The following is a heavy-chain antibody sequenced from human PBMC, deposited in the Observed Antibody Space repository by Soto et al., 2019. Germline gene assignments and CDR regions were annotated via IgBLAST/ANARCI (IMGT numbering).Heavy chain of an antibody. CDR1: GFTFSDYA. V-gene: IGHV3-23*01. Sequence: AGGSLRLSCTASGFTFSDYAMNWVRQAPGKGLEWVSTISSSGGATYYADSVRGRFTISRDNSKNTLYLQMNSLRAEDTAVYYCANDDSTGYNPTLDYWGQGSLVTV. CDR3: ANDDSTGYNPTLDY. J-gene: IGHJ4*02. CDR2: ISSSGGAT. D-gene: IGHD3-22*01.